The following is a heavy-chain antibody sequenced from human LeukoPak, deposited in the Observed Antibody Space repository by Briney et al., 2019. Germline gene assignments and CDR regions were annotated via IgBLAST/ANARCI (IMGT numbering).Heavy chain of an antibody. V-gene: IGHV1-18*01. CDR1: GYTFTSYG. D-gene: IGHD3-10*01. J-gene: IGHJ4*02. CDR2: ISAYNGNT. Sequence: ASVKVSCKASGYTFTSYGISWVRQAPGQGLEWMGWISAYNGNTNYAQKLQGRVTMTTDTSTSTAYMELRSLRSDDTAVYYCARDPTYDYYGSGSYDYWGQGTLVTVSS. CDR3: ARDPTYDYYGSGSYDY.